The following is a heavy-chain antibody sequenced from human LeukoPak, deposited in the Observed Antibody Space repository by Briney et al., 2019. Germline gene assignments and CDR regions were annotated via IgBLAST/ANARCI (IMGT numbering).Heavy chain of an antibody. V-gene: IGHV3-30-3*01. D-gene: IGHD5-12*01. CDR2: ISYDGSNK. CDR1: GFTFSSYA. CDR3: ARDPIVATILYYFDY. J-gene: IGHJ4*02. Sequence: GGSLRLSCAASGFTFSSYAMHWVRQAPGKGLEWVAVISYDGSNKYYADSVKGRFTISRDNSKNTLYLQMSSLRAEDTAVYYCARDPIVATILYYFDYWGQGTLVTVSS.